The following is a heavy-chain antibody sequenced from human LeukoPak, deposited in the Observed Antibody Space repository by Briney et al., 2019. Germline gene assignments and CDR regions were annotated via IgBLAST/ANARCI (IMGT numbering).Heavy chain of an antibody. V-gene: IGHV1-8*01. Sequence: GASVKVSCKASGYTFTSYDINWVRQATGQGLEWMGWMNPNSGNTGYAQEFQGRVTMTRNTSISTAYMELSSLRSEDTAVYYCARARVGDSSGYYPYYFDYWGQGTLVTVSS. CDR1: GYTFTSYD. D-gene: IGHD3-22*01. J-gene: IGHJ4*02. CDR2: MNPNSGNT. CDR3: ARARVGDSSGYYPYYFDY.